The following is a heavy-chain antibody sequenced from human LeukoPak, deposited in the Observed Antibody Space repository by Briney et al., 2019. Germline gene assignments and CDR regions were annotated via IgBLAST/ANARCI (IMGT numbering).Heavy chain of an antibody. V-gene: IGHV3-7*01. CDR1: GTTFDSHY. D-gene: IGHD1-26*01. CDR3: ASAAGWESAY. J-gene: IGHJ4*02. Sequence: GGSLRLSCAASGTTFDSHYMTWVRQTPEKGLEWVANINQDGSEKNYVDSVKGRFTISRDNAKKSLYLQMDSLRAEDTAVYYCASAAGWESAYWGQGTLVTVSS. CDR2: INQDGSEK.